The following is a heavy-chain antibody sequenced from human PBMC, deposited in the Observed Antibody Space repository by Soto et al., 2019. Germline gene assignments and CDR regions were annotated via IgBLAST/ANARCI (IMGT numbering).Heavy chain of an antibody. J-gene: IGHJ4*02. D-gene: IGHD6-19*01. Sequence: EVQLLESGEGFVQPEESLRLSCAASGFTFRSYAMTWVRQAPGKGLEWVSTISGSAGNTDYADYVKGRFTISRDNSKNTLYLQMNRLRAEDTAVDYGAEAFSCSSGGYSAVDYWGQGTLITVSS. CDR2: ISGSAGNT. V-gene: IGHV3-23*01. CDR1: GFTFRSYA. CDR3: AEAFSCSSGGYSAVDY.